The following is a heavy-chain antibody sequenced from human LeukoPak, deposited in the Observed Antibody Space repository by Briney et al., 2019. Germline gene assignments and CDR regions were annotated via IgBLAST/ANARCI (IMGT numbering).Heavy chain of an antibody. CDR2: ISSSSSHI. CDR3: ARDLNWGSGVCFDH. J-gene: IGHJ4*02. V-gene: IGHV3-21*01. D-gene: IGHD7-27*01. Sequence: GGSLRLSCAASGFIFNTYSMNWVRQAPGKGLEWVSSISSSSSHIYYTDSVKGRFTISRDNAKNSLYLQMNSLRVDDTAVYYCARDLNWGSGVCFDHWGQGVLVTVSS. CDR1: GFIFNTYS.